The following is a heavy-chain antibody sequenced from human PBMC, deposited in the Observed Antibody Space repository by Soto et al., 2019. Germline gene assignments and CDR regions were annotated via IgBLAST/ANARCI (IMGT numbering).Heavy chain of an antibody. CDR2: IFYSGST. J-gene: IGHJ3*02. CDR1: GCSIISSNYF. Sequence: SETLSLNCTSSGCSIISSNYFWGWIRQPPGKGLEWIGSIFYSGSTSYNSSLKSRVTISVDTSKNQFSLRLSSVTAADTAVYYCASPTLGAFDIWGQGTMVT. V-gene: IGHV4-39*01. D-gene: IGHD3-16*01. CDR3: ASPTLGAFDI.